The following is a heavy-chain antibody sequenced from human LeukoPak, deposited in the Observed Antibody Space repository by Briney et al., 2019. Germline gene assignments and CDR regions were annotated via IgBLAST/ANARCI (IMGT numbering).Heavy chain of an antibody. CDR3: ARDRVGATDYFDY. Sequence: GGSLRLSCAASGFTFSSYAMHWVRQAPDKGLEWVAVISYDGSNKYYADSVKGRFTISRDNSKNTLYLQMNSLRAEDTAVYYCARDRVGATDYFDYWGQGTLVTVSS. V-gene: IGHV3-30-3*01. J-gene: IGHJ4*02. CDR1: GFTFSSYA. CDR2: ISYDGSNK. D-gene: IGHD1-26*01.